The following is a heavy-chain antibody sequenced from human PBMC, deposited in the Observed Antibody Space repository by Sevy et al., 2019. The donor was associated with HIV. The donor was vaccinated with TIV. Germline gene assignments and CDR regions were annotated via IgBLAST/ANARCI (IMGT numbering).Heavy chain of an antibody. V-gene: IGHV3-21*01. CDR2: ISSRSTYI. CDR1: GFTFSSNT. J-gene: IGHJ5*02. CDR3: ARGDKDGWFDP. D-gene: IGHD3-9*01. Sequence: GGSLRLSCAASGFTFSSNTMNWLRQAPGKGLEWVSSISSRSTYIFYADSVKGRFTISRDNSKKSLFLQMNGLGVEDTAVYYCARGDKDGWFDPWGQGTPVTVSS.